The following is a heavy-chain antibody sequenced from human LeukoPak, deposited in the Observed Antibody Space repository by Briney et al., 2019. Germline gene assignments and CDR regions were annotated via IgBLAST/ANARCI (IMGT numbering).Heavy chain of an antibody. J-gene: IGHJ4*02. D-gene: IGHD2-21*02. CDR3: ACSGDHGGDRGHFGS. Sequence: PSETLSLTCSISSGSITTYYWSWIRQPPGKGLEYIGNVYYSGTTNYSPSLESRVSLSADASKNHFSLRLRSLTPADTAIYYCACSGDHGGDRGHFGSWGQGTLVTVSS. V-gene: IGHV4-59*01. CDR1: SGSITTYY. CDR2: VYYSGTT.